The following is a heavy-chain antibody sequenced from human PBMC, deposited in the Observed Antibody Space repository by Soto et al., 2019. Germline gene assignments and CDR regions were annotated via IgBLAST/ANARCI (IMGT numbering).Heavy chain of an antibody. CDR1: GGSISSSSYY. J-gene: IGHJ4*02. CDR2: IYYSGST. V-gene: IGHV4-39*02. Sequence: QLQLQESGPGLVKPSETLSLTCTVSGGSISSSSYYWGWIRQHPGKGLEWIGSIYYSGSTFYSPSLRSRVTISVDTSKNQFSLRVSSVTAADTAVYYCAREYSSAPDYWGQGTLVTVSS. CDR3: AREYSSAPDY. D-gene: IGHD6-25*01.